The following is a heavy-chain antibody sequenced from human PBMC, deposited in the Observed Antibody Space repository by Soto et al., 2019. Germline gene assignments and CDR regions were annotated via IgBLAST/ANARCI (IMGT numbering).Heavy chain of an antibody. J-gene: IGHJ5*02. Sequence: SETLSLTCTVSGGSISSSSYFWGWIRQPPGKGLEWIGSIYYSGSTYYNPSLKSRVTVSVDTSKNQFSLKLSSATAADTAVYYCARHPSDFWFDPWGQGTLVTVSS. D-gene: IGHD2-21*02. CDR3: ARHPSDFWFDP. CDR2: IYYSGST. CDR1: GGSISSSSYF. V-gene: IGHV4-39*01.